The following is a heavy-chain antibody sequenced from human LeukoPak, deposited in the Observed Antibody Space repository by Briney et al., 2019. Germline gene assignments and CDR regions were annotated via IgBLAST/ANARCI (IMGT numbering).Heavy chain of an antibody. V-gene: IGHV4-39*07. Sequence: SETLSLTCTVSGGSISSSSYYWGWIRQPPGKGLEWIGSIHYSGSTFHNPSFKSRVTISVDTSKNQFSLKLSSVTAADTAVYYCAIAARATDPNWFDPWGQGTLVTVSS. CDR3: AIAARATDPNWFDP. J-gene: IGHJ5*02. CDR1: GGSISSSSYY. CDR2: IHYSGST.